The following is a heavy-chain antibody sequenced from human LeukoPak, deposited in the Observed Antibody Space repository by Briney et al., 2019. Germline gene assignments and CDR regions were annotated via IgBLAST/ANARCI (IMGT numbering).Heavy chain of an antibody. D-gene: IGHD2-21*02. J-gene: IGHJ6*02. V-gene: IGHV3-48*04. Sequence: GGSLRLSCAASGFTLSSYSMNWVRQAPGKGLEWVSYISSSSSTIYYADSVKGRFTISRDNAKNSLYLQMNSLRAEDTAVYYCARAITYCGGDCSSEFYYYYYGMDVWGQGTTVTVSS. CDR2: ISSSSSTI. CDR3: ARAITYCGGDCSSEFYYYYYGMDV. CDR1: GFTLSSYS.